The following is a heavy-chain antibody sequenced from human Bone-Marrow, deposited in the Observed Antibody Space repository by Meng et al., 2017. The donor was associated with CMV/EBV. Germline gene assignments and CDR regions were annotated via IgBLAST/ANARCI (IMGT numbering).Heavy chain of an antibody. J-gene: IGHJ3*01. CDR2: ITGSGGSA. CDR1: GFTFNKYA. V-gene: IGHV3-23*01. D-gene: IGHD3-22*01. CDR3: VGGALYYDQSPPIFRASDF. Sequence: GGSLRLSCAASGFTFNKYAMSWVRQAPGKGLEWVSGITGSGGSAFYADSVKGRFTISRDNSRNMVYLQMNSLRVEDTALYCCVGGALYYDQSPPIFRASDFWGQGSMVTVSS.